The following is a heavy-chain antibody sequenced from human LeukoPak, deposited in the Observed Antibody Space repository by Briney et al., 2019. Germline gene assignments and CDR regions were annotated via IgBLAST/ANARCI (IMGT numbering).Heavy chain of an antibody. CDR3: GRGESSGYYFDSSGYYSGDY. V-gene: IGHV1-18*01. CDR2: ISTYNGNT. Sequence: ASVKVSCKASGYTFTNHGISWVRQTPGQGLEWLGWISTYNGNTNYAPRLQGRVTMTTDTSTSTAYMELRSLRSDDTAVYYCGRGESSGYYFDSSGYYSGDYWGQGTLVTVSS. D-gene: IGHD3-22*01. J-gene: IGHJ4*02. CDR1: GYTFTNHG.